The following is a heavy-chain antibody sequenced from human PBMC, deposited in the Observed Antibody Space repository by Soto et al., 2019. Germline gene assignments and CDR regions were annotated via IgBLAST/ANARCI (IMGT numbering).Heavy chain of an antibody. J-gene: IGHJ3*02. CDR2: ISYDGSNK. D-gene: IGHD4-17*01. CDR1: GFTFSSYG. CDR3: ANLINGLRSGRSFDI. Sequence: QVQLVESGGGVDQPGRSLRLSCAASGFTFSSYGMHWVRQAPGKGLEWVAVISYDGSNKYYADSVRGRFTISRDNSKNTLYLQMNSLRAEDTAVYYCANLINGLRSGRSFDIWGQGTMVTVSS. V-gene: IGHV3-30*18.